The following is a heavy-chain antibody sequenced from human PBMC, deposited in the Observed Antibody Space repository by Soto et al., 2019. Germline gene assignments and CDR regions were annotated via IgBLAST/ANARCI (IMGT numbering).Heavy chain of an antibody. V-gene: IGHV3-33*01. D-gene: IGHD2-2*01. Sequence: QVQLVESGGGVVQPGRSLRLSCAASGFTFSSYGMHWVRQAPGKGLEWVAVIWYDGSNKYYADSVKGRFTISRDNSKNTLYLQMNSLRAEDTAVYYCARPYCSSTRCYYAFDIWGQGTMVTVSS. CDR3: ARPYCSSTRCYYAFDI. CDR2: IWYDGSNK. J-gene: IGHJ3*02. CDR1: GFTFSSYG.